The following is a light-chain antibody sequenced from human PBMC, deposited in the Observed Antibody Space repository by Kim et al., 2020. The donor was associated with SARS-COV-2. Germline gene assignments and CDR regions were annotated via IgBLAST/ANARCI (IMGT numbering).Light chain of an antibody. J-gene: IGLJ2*01. CDR3: QAWDSSTAT. Sequence: SYELTQPPSVSVSPGQTASITCSGDKLGDKYACWYQQKPGQSPVLDIYQDSKRPSGIPERFSGSNSGNTATLTISGTQAMDEADYYCQAWDSSTATFGGGTQLTVL. V-gene: IGLV3-1*01. CDR2: QDS. CDR1: KLGDKY.